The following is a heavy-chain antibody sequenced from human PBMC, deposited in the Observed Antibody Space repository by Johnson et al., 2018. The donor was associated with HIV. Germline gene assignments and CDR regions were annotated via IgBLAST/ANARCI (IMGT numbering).Heavy chain of an antibody. V-gene: IGHV3-20*04. CDR3: ARAMYYFDTRGYLIRPRAFDI. CDR1: GFKLYEYD. CDR2: INWSGGGT. D-gene: IGHD3-22*01. Sequence: MLLVESGGDVVRPGGSLRISCVASGFKLYEYDVSWVRQVPGKGLEWVSGINWSGGGTAYADSVKGRFTVSSDNAKNSLYLQMNSLRAEDTALYYCARAMYYFDTRGYLIRPRAFDIWGQGTVVTVSS. J-gene: IGHJ3*02.